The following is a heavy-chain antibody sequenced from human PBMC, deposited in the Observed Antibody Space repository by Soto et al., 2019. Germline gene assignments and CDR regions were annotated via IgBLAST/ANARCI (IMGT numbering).Heavy chain of an antibody. Sequence: EVQLVESGGGLVQPGGSLRLSCAASGFSFSSYWMSWVRQVPGKGLEWVANIKPDGSEIYYVDSVKGRFTISRDNAKNSVYLQMNSLSAEDTAMYHCARSISAIPGANWGQGTLVTVSS. CDR2: IKPDGSEI. J-gene: IGHJ4*02. D-gene: IGHD2-2*01. CDR3: ARSISAIPGAN. CDR1: GFSFSSYW. V-gene: IGHV3-7*05.